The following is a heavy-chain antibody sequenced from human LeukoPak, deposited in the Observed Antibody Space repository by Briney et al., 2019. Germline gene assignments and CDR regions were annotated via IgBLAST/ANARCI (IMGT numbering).Heavy chain of an antibody. J-gene: IGHJ4*02. CDR2: ISGSGGST. CDR3: AKGIAVAGTRSYYFDY. D-gene: IGHD6-19*01. V-gene: IGHV3-23*01. Sequence: GGSLRLSCAASGFTFSSYAMSWVRQAPGKGLEWVSAISGSGGSTYYADSVKGRFTTSRDNSKNTLYLQMNSLRAEDTAVYYCAKGIAVAGTRSYYFDYWGQGTLVTVSS. CDR1: GFTFSSYA.